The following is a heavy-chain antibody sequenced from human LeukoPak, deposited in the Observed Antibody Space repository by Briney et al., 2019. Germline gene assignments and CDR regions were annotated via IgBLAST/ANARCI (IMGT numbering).Heavy chain of an antibody. V-gene: IGHV1-2*06. Sequence: ASVKVSCKASGYTFTGYYMHWVRQAPGQGLEWMGRINPNSGGTNYAQRFQGRVTMTRDTSISTAYMELSRLRSDDTAVYYCARDNGKLTLYAFDIWGQGTMVTVSS. CDR2: INPNSGGT. CDR3: ARDNGKLTLYAFDI. D-gene: IGHD1-7*01. CDR1: GYTFTGYY. J-gene: IGHJ3*02.